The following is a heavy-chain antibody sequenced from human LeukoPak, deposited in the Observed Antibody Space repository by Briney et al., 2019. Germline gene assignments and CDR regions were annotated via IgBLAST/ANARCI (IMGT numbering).Heavy chain of an antibody. CDR1: GFTFSSYA. D-gene: IGHD3-10*01. V-gene: IGHV3-30*04. CDR2: ISYDGSNK. J-gene: IGHJ4*02. Sequence: GGSLRLSCAASGFTFSSYAMHWVRQAPGKGLEWVAVISYDGSNKYYADSVKGRFTISRDNSKNTLYLQMNSLRAEDTAVYYCARGITMVRGVITTLYYFDYWGQGTLVTVSS. CDR3: ARGITMVRGVITTLYYFDY.